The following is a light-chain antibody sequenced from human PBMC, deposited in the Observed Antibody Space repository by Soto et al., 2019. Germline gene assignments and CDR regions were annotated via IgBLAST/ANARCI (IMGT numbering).Light chain of an antibody. CDR2: DVS. Sequence: QSALTQPRSVSGSPGQSVTISCTGTSSDVGGYNYVSWYQQHPGKAPKLMIYDVSKRPSGVPDRFSGSKSGNTASLTISGLQAEEEADYYCCFLSGNHTFVFGTGTKLTVL. J-gene: IGLJ1*01. V-gene: IGLV2-11*01. CDR1: SSDVGGYNY. CDR3: CFLSGNHTFV.